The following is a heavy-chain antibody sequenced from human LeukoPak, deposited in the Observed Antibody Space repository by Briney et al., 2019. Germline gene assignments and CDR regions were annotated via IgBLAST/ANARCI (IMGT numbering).Heavy chain of an antibody. CDR3: ARDSGYGSGSFDY. CDR2: ISSSSNTI. Sequence: GGSLRLSCAASGFTFSSYRMNWVRQAPGKRLEWVSYISSSSNTIYYADSVKGRFTISRDNAKNSLYLQMNSLRAEDTAVYYCARDSGYGSGSFDYWGQGTLVTVSS. V-gene: IGHV3-48*04. CDR1: GFTFSSYR. D-gene: IGHD3-10*01. J-gene: IGHJ4*02.